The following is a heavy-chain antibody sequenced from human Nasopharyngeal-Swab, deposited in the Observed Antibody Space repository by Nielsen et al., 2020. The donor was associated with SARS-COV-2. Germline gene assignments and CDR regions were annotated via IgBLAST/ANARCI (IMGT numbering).Heavy chain of an antibody. CDR1: GGSISSYY. Sequence: SETLSLTCTVSGGSISSYYWSWIRQPPGRGLEWIGYIYYSGSTNYNPSLKSRVTISVDTSKNQFSLKLSSVTAADTAVYYCASSGSYLGADYWGQGTLVTVSS. D-gene: IGHD1-26*01. J-gene: IGHJ4*02. CDR3: ASSGSYLGADY. V-gene: IGHV4-59*01. CDR2: IYYSGST.